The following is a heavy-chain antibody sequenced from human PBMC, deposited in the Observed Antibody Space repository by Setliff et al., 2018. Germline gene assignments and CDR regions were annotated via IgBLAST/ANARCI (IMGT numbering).Heavy chain of an antibody. D-gene: IGHD2-15*01. CDR3: ARPTRETGYCSGGSCYSGGDFDY. CDR2: IYYSGST. V-gene: IGHV4-39*01. J-gene: IGHJ4*02. CDR1: GGSISSSIYY. Sequence: SETLSLTCTVSGGSISSSIYYWGWIRQPPGKGLEWIGSIYYSGSTYYNPSLKSRVTISVGTSKNQFSLKLSSVTAADTAVYYCARPTRETGYCSGGSCYSGGDFDYWGQGTLVTVSS.